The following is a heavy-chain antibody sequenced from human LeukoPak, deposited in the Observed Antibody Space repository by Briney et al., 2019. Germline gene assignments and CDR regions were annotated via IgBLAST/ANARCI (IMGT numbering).Heavy chain of an antibody. D-gene: IGHD6-13*01. V-gene: IGHV3-7*01. CDR1: GFTFSTYW. J-gene: IGHJ4*02. CDR2: IKQDGSEK. CDR3: ARDSAGNDY. Sequence: PGGSLRLSCEASGFTFSTYWISLVRQAPWNGLEWVANIKQDGSEKYYVDSVKGRFTISRDNAKNSLYLQMNSLRAEDTAMYYCARDSAGNDYWGQGTLVTVSS.